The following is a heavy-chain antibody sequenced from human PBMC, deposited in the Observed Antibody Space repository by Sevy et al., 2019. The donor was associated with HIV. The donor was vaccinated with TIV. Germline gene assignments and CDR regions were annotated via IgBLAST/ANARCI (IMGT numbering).Heavy chain of an antibody. CDR2: IIPIFGTA. Sequence: ASVKVSCKASGYTFTSYGITWVRQAPGQGLEWMGGIIPIFGTANYAQKFQGRVTITADESTSTAYMELSSLRSEDTAVYYCARDPTYYYDSSGYSNYYYGMDVWGQGTTVTVSS. V-gene: IGHV1-69*13. CDR3: ARDPTYYYDSSGYSNYYYGMDV. J-gene: IGHJ6*02. CDR1: GYTFTSYG. D-gene: IGHD3-22*01.